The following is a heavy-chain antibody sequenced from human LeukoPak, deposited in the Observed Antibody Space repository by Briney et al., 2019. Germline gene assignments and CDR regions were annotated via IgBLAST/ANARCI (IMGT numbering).Heavy chain of an antibody. CDR2: INAGNGNT. CDR1: GYTFTSYA. Sequence: ASVKVSCKASGYTFTSYAMHWVGQAPGQRLEWMGWINAGNGNTKYSQEFQGRVTITRDTSASTAYMELSSLRSEDMAVYYCARGIHDYGDYSVAFDIWGQGTMVTVSS. J-gene: IGHJ3*02. V-gene: IGHV1-3*03. CDR3: ARGIHDYGDYSVAFDI. D-gene: IGHD4-17*01.